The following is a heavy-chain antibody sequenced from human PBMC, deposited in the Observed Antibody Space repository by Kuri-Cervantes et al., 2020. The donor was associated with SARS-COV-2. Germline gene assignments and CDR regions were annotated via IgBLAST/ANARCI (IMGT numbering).Heavy chain of an antibody. Sequence: GGSLRLSCAASGFTFSNAWMSWVRQAPGKGLEWVGRVRGKANNYATAYAASVKGRFTISRDDSKNMAYLQMNSLKTEDTAMYYCTTLIDYWGQGALVTVSS. CDR3: TTLIDY. CDR2: VRGKANNYAT. V-gene: IGHV3-73*01. CDR1: GFTFSNAW. J-gene: IGHJ4*02.